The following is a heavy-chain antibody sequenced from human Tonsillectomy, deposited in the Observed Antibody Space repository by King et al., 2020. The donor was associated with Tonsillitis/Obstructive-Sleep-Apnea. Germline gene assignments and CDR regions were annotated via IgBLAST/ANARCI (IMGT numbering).Heavy chain of an antibody. CDR3: ARGDIVVVPARPDY. J-gene: IGHJ4*02. CDR1: GGSFSGYY. V-gene: IGHV4-34*01. D-gene: IGHD2-2*01. Sequence: QVQLQQWGAGLLKPSETLSLTCAVYGGSFSGYYWSWIRQPPGKGLEWIGEIKHSGTTNYNPSLKSRVTISVDTSKNQFSLKLSSVTAADTAVYYCARGDIVVVPARPDYWGQGTLVTVSS. CDR2: IKHSGTT.